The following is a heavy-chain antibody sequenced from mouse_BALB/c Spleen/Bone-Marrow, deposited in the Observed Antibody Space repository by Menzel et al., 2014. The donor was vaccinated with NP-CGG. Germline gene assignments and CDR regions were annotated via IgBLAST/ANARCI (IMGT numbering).Heavy chain of an antibody. CDR3: ARNGNYGAWFAY. J-gene: IGHJ3*01. Sequence: EVQLRQSGAELVKPGASVKLSCTASGFNIKDTYMHWVKQRPEQXLEWIGRIDPANGNTKYDPKFQGKATITADTSPNTAYLQLSSLTSEGTAVYYCARNGNYGAWFAYWGQGTLVTVSA. CDR1: GFNIKDTY. CDR2: IDPANGNT. D-gene: IGHD2-1*01. V-gene: IGHV14-3*02.